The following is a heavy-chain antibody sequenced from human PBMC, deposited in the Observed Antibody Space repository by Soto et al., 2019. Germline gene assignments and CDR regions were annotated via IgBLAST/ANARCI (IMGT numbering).Heavy chain of an antibody. J-gene: IGHJ6*02. CDR1: GFTFISYS. CDR3: ARDFGAGYSYGYYYYGMDV. CDR2: ISSSSSTI. V-gene: IGHV3-48*02. D-gene: IGHD5-18*01. Sequence: WGALRLSCAASGFTFISYSMNWFRHSPFKWLEWVSYISSSSSTIYYADSVKGRFTISRDNAKNSLYLQMNSLRDEDTAVYYCARDFGAGYSYGYYYYGMDVWGQGTTVTVSS.